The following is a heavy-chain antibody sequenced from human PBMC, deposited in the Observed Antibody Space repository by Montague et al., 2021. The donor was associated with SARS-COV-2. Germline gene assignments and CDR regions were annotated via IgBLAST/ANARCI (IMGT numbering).Heavy chain of an antibody. Sequence: CAISGDSVSRNSPARNWIRQSPSIGLDWLGRTYYRSKWYNDYAVSVKSRITINPDTSKNQISLQLNSVTPEDTAVYYCARTSASSDYWGQGTLVTVSS. CDR2: TYYRSKWYN. CDR1: GDSVSRNSPA. D-gene: IGHD1-26*01. CDR3: ARTSASSDY. J-gene: IGHJ4*02. V-gene: IGHV6-1*01.